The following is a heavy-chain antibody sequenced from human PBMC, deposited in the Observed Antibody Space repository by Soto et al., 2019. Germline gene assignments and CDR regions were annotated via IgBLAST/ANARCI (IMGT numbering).Heavy chain of an antibody. CDR2: INPSGGST. V-gene: IGHV1-46*01. D-gene: IGHD2-15*01. Sequence: ASVKVSCKASGYTFTSYYMHWVRQAPGQGLEWMGIINPSGGSTSYAQKFQGRVTMTRDTSTSTVYMELSSLRSEDTAVYYCALLPGPDIVVVVPSKPDDFHIWGPGPMVTLS. CDR3: ALLPGPDIVVVVPSKPDDFHI. CDR1: GYTFTSYY. J-gene: IGHJ3*02.